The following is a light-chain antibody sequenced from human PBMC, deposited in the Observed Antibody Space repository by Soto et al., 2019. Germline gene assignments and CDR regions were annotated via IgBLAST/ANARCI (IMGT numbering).Light chain of an antibody. CDR2: AAS. CDR1: QSVSSSY. J-gene: IGKJ1*01. Sequence: EIVLTQSPGTLSLSPGERATLSCRASQSVSSSYSAWYQHKPGQAPRLLIYAASSRTTGIPDRFSGSGSGSAFSLTISRLEREHFAVHYWQQYGNSPETYGRGTQVEIK. V-gene: IGKV3-20*01. CDR3: QQYGNSPET.